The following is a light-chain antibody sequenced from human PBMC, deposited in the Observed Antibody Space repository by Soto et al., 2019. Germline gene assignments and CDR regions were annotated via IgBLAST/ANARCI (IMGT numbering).Light chain of an antibody. V-gene: IGKV1-5*01. Sequence: IQMTQSPSTLSASVGDTVTLTCRSSQMIARRLAWYQQKPGTAPRIIIYDATSLQSGVPSRFRASASGTDFTITTSSLHPDDFATYYCLQYNTFPHTFGQGTKLEI. CDR1: QMIARR. CDR2: DAT. CDR3: LQYNTFPHT. J-gene: IGKJ2*01.